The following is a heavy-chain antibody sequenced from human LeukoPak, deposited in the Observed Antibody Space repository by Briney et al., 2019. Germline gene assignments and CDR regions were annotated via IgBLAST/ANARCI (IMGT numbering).Heavy chain of an antibody. CDR2: IYYSGST. J-gene: IGHJ4*02. CDR3: ARRIGDILTGYYDY. Sequence: SETLSLTRTVSGGSISSSSYYWGWIRQPPGKGLEWIGSIYYSGSTYYNPSLKSRVTKSVDTSKNQFSLKLSSVTAADTAVYYCARRIGDILTGYYDYWGQGTLVTVSS. CDR1: GGSISSSSYY. V-gene: IGHV4-39*01. D-gene: IGHD3-9*01.